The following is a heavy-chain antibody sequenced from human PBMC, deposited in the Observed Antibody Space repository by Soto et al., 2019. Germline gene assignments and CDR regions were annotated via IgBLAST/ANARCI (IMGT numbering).Heavy chain of an antibody. CDR3: ALILYTSGSLYFDF. Sequence: QITLKESGPTLVKPTQTLTLTCTFSEFSLGTRGVGVGWIRQPPGKALDWLALVYWNDDKRYRPSLKSRLTISKDISKNEVLLTLTNMDPVDTATYYCALILYTSGSLYFDFWGPRILVTVSS. V-gene: IGHV2-5*01. CDR2: VYWNDDK. CDR1: EFSLGTRGVG. D-gene: IGHD3-10*01. J-gene: IGHJ4*02.